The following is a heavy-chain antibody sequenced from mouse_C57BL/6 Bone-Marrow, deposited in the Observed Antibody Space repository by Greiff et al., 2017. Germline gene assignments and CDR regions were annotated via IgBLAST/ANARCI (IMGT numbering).Heavy chain of an antibody. V-gene: IGHV14-4*01. CDR3: SSCDGNYFDF. D-gene: IGHD2-3*01. CDR1: GFNIKDDY. CDR2: IDPEIGDT. J-gene: IGHJ2*01. Sequence: VQLQQSGAELVRPGASVKLSCTASGFNIKDDYLHWVKQRPEPGLEWIGWIDPEIGDTVYPSKFQGKATITSYTSSNPAYLQLSSLTSEDTAVYYCSSCDGNYFDFWVQGTPLTVAS.